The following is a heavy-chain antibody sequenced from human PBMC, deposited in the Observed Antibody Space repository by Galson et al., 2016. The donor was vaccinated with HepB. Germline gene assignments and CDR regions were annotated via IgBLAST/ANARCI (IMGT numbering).Heavy chain of an antibody. V-gene: IGHV1-69*06. CDR3: ARYCDSLTACRESRFDY. CDR1: GGTFNSYA. D-gene: IGHD3-9*01. Sequence: SVKVSCKASGGTFNSYAISWVRQAPGQGLEWMGGILPDFGTANYAQKFQGRLTITADISTSTAYLELSSLRSEDTAVYYCARYCDSLTACRESRFDYWGQGTLVTVSS. CDR2: ILPDFGTA. J-gene: IGHJ4*02.